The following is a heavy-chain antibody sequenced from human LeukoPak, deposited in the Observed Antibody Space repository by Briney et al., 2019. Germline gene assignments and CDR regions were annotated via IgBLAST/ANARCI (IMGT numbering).Heavy chain of an antibody. CDR2: IKQDGSEK. D-gene: IGHD6-6*01. CDR1: GFXFSSYW. J-gene: IGHJ4*02. Sequence: GGSLRLSCAASGFXFSSYWISWVREAPGKRPEWGANIKQDGSEKYYVDSLKGRVSISRDNAVTSLYLQMNSLRVEDTAVYYCARFLATRIFDYWGQGTLVTVSS. CDR3: ARFLATRIFDY. V-gene: IGHV3-7*05.